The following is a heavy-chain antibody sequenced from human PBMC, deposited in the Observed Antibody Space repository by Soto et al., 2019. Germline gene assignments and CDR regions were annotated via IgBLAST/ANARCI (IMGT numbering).Heavy chain of an antibody. Sequence: PGGSLRLSCAASGFTFSTYAMTWVRQAPGKGLEWVSAISASGGSTYYADSVKGRFTISRDNSKNTLYLQMNSLRVEDTAVYYCAKVGFPYSYGYLFEDWGQGTLVTVSS. CDR3: AKVGFPYSYGYLFED. V-gene: IGHV3-23*01. CDR2: ISASGGST. CDR1: GFTFSTYA. J-gene: IGHJ5*02. D-gene: IGHD5-18*01.